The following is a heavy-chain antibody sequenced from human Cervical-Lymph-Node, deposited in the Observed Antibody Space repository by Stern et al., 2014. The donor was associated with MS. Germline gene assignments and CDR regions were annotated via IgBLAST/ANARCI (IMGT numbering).Heavy chain of an antibody. D-gene: IGHD3-10*01. Sequence: EVHLVESGGGLVQPGGSLRLSCEASGFTFSDSFMDWVRQAPGKGLEWVGRIRNKGSSYTTQYVASVEGRFTISRDDSKNSVFLQMNSLKTEDTAVYFCAKHADSAGGAWGQGTLVTVSS. CDR1: GFTFSDSF. J-gene: IGHJ5*02. CDR3: AKHADSAGGA. V-gene: IGHV3-72*01. CDR2: IRNKGSSYTT.